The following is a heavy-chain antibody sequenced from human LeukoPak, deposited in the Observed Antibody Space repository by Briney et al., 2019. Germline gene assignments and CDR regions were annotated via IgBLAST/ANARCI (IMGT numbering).Heavy chain of an antibody. CDR2: MNPNSGNT. J-gene: IGHJ3*02. D-gene: IGHD6-13*01. Sequence: ASVKVSCKASGYTFTSYDINWVRQATGQGLEWMGWMNPNSGNTGYAQKFQGRVTMTRNTSISTAYMELSSLRSEDTAVYYCASSIAAAGTDDAFDIWGQGTMDTVSS. CDR1: GYTFTSYD. CDR3: ASSIAAAGTDDAFDI. V-gene: IGHV1-8*01.